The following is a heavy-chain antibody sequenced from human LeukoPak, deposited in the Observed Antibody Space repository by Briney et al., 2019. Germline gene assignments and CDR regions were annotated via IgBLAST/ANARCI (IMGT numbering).Heavy chain of an antibody. V-gene: IGHV3-21*01. D-gene: IGHD6-13*01. CDR3: ASGLYSSSWLEYFQH. CDR1: GFTSSSYS. CDR2: ISSSSSYI. Sequence: GGSLRLSCAASGFTSSSYSMNWVRRAPGKGLEWVSSISSSSSYIYYADSVKGRFTISRDNAKNSLYLQMNSLRAEDTAVYYCASGLYSSSWLEYFQHWGQGTLVTVSS. J-gene: IGHJ1*01.